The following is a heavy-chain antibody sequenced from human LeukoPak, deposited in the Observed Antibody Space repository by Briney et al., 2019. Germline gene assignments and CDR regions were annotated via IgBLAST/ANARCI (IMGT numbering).Heavy chain of an antibody. CDR2: IIPIFGTA. V-gene: IGHV1-69*13. Sequence: APVKVSCKASGGTFSSYAISWVRQAPGQGLEWMGGIIPIFGTANYAQKFQGRVTITADESTGTAYMELSSLRSEDTAVYYCARGVRDYVWGSYPFAYWGQGTLVTVSS. J-gene: IGHJ4*02. CDR3: ARGVRDYVWGSYPFAY. CDR1: GGTFSSYA. D-gene: IGHD3-16*02.